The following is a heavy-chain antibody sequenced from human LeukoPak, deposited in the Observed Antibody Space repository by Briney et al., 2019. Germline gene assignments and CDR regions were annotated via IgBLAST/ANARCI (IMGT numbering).Heavy chain of an antibody. D-gene: IGHD3-16*02. V-gene: IGHV3-23*01. J-gene: IGHJ6*02. CDR3: AGVTRNYYYGMDV. CDR1: GFTFSSYA. Sequence: PGGSLRLSCAASGFTFSSYAMSWVRQAPGKGLEWVSAISGSGGSTYYADSVKGRFTISRDNSKDTLYLQMNSLRAEDTAVYYCAGVTRNYYYGMDVWGQGTTVTVSS. CDR2: ISGSGGST.